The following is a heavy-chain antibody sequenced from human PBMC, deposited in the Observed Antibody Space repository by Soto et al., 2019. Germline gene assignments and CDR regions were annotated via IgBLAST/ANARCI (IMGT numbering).Heavy chain of an antibody. Sequence: SETLSLTCSVSGGSISSYYWSWIRQPPGKGLEWIGYIYYTGSTNSNLSLKSRATISLDTSKNQFSLRLTSVTAADTAVYYCARASGCSDGSCAXDPWGQGTLVTVSS. CDR3: ARASGCSDGSCAXDP. J-gene: IGHJ5*02. D-gene: IGHD2-15*01. CDR1: GGSISSYY. V-gene: IGHV4-59*01. CDR2: IYYTGST.